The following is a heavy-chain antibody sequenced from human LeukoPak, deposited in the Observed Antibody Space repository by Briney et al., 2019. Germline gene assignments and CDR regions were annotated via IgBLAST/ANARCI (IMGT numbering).Heavy chain of an antibody. Sequence: QPGGSLRLSCAASGFTISGYWMHWVRHAPGKGLVLVSRISGDGSITAYADSVKGRFTISRDNAKNTLYLQMNSLRAKDTAVYYCARGRAGNYYNHNDYWGQGTLVTVSS. CDR3: ARGRAGNYYNHNDY. V-gene: IGHV3-74*01. J-gene: IGHJ4*01. CDR1: GFTISGYW. D-gene: IGHD3-10*01. CDR2: ISGDGSIT.